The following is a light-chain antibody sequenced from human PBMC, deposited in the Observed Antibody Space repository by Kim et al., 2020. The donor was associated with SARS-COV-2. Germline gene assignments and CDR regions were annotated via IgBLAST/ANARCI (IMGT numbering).Light chain of an antibody. CDR2: TAS. Sequence: GDRVTITCRASQNIRNDLGWYQQKPGNAPKLLIYTASSLQSGVPSRFSGSGSGTDFTLTISSLQPEDFANYYCLQDYNYPWTFGQGTKVDIK. V-gene: IGKV1-6*01. CDR1: QNIRND. CDR3: LQDYNYPWT. J-gene: IGKJ1*01.